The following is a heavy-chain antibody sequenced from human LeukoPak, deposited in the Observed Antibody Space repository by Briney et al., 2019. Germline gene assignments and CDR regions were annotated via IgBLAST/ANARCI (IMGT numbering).Heavy chain of an antibody. J-gene: IGHJ3*02. D-gene: IGHD3-10*01. CDR1: GGTFSSYA. Sequence: SVKVSCKASGGTFSSYAISWVRQAPGQGLEWMGGIIPIFGTANYAQKFQGRVTITTDESTSTAYMELSSLRSEDTAVYYCARDRYTYYYGSGSYNAFDIWGQGTTVTVSS. CDR2: IIPIFGTA. CDR3: ARDRYTYYYGSGSYNAFDI. V-gene: IGHV1-69*05.